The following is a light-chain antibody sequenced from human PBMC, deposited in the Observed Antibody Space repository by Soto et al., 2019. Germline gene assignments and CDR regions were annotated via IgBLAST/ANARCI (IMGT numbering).Light chain of an antibody. CDR2: DTS. CDR1: QSVNIY. J-gene: IGKJ4*01. V-gene: IGKV3-11*01. Sequence: EIVLTQSPATLSLSPGERATLSCKASQSVNIYLAWYQQKPGQAPRLLIYDTSDRATGVPARFSGSGSGTDFTLTISGLESEDFAVYYCQHRDNWPPRAAFGGGTKVEVK. CDR3: QHRDNWPPRAA.